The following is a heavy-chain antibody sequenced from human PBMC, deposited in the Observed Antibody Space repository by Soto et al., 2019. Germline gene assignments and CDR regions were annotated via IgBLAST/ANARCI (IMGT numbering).Heavy chain of an antibody. CDR1: GFTFGDYA. D-gene: IGHD3-10*01. CDR3: TRPYGSGSSFPLRPKSTIDY. Sequence: GGSLRLSCTASGFTFGDYAMSWFRQAPGKGLEWVGFIRSKAYGGTTEYAASVKGRFTISRDDSKSIAYLQMNSLKTEDTAVYYCTRPYGSGSSFPLRPKSTIDYWGQGTLVTVSS. J-gene: IGHJ4*02. CDR2: IRSKAYGGTT. V-gene: IGHV3-49*03.